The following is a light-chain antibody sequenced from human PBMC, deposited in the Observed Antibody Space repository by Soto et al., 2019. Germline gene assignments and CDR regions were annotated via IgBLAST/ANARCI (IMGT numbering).Light chain of an antibody. CDR1: QSVSTNF. CDR2: GAS. CDR3: QKYGRTLQNVGPGSMLT. V-gene: IGKV3-20*01. Sequence: EIVLTQSPGTLSLSPGEGATLSCRASQSVSTNFFAWYQQKPGQAPRLLIYGASTRATGIPDRFSGSGSGTDFTFTISRLEPEYFAVYNCQKYGRTLQNVGPGSMLT. J-gene: IGKJ4*02.